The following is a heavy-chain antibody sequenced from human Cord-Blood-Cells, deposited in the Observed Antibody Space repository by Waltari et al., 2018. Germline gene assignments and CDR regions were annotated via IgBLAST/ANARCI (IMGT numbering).Heavy chain of an antibody. CDR1: GFTFSSYA. CDR2: IRGSGGST. CDR3: AKDSVATDY. D-gene: IGHD5-12*01. J-gene: IGHJ4*02. Sequence: EVQLVESGGGLVQPGGSLRLSCAASGFTFSSYALGWVRQAPGKGLEWVSAIRGSGGSTYYADSGKGRFTISRDNSKNTLYLQMSSLRAEDTAVYYCAKDSVATDYWGQGTLVTVSS. V-gene: IGHV3-23*04.